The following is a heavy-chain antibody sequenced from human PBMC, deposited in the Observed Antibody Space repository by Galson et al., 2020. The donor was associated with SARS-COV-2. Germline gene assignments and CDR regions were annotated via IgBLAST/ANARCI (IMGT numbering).Heavy chain of an antibody. D-gene: IGHD1-1*01. CDR3: ARDVHLDYFDY. Sequence: ASVKVSCKTSGYTFTNHFMHWVRQAPGQWLEWMGIISPSGSNTSYAQKFQGRVTMTTDTSTSTVFMELRSLRSEDTAIYYCARDVHLDYFDYWGQGTLVTVSS. V-gene: IGHV1-46*01. CDR2: ISPSGSNT. CDR1: GYTFTNHF. J-gene: IGHJ4*02.